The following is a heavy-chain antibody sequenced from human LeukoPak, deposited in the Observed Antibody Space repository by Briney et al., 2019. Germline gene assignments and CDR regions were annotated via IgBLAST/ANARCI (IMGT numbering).Heavy chain of an antibody. CDR3: ARVVYDSSGYNFAS. J-gene: IGHJ4*02. V-gene: IGHV4-39*01. CDR1: GGSISSSYYY. Sequence: SETLSLTCTVSGGSISSSYYYWGWIRQPPGKGLEWIGSIYSSGSTYYNPSLKSRVTISVDASKNQFSLKLTSVTAADTAVYYCARVVYDSSGYNFASWGQGTLVTVSS. D-gene: IGHD3-22*01. CDR2: IYSSGST.